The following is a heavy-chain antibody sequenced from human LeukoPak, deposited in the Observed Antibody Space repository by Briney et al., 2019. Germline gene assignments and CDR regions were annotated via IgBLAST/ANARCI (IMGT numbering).Heavy chain of an antibody. CDR1: GFTSSSYA. CDR2: ISGSGGST. CDR3: AKNSGGSCYSAVDY. V-gene: IGHV3-23*01. J-gene: IGHJ4*02. D-gene: IGHD2-15*01. Sequence: GGLMRLSCAASGFTSSSYAMSWVRQAPGKGLEWVSGISGSGGSTYYADSVNGRFTISRDNSKNTLYLQMNSLRAEDTAVYYCAKNSGGSCYSAVDYWGQGTMFT.